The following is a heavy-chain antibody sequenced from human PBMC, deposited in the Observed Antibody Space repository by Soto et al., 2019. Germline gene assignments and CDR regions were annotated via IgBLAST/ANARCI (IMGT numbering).Heavy chain of an antibody. CDR3: ERDRESSGGCAFDI. Sequence: ASVQVSCKASGYTFTSYGISWVRQAPGQGLEWMGWISAYNGNTNYAQKLQGRVTMTTDTSTSTAYMELRSLRSDDTAVYYCERDRESSGGCAFDIWGQGKMVTASS. CDR2: ISAYNGNT. CDR1: GYTFTSYG. V-gene: IGHV1-18*01. D-gene: IGHD6-19*01. J-gene: IGHJ3*02.